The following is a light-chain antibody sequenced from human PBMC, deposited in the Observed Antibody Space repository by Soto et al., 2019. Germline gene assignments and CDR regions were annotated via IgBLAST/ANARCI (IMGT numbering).Light chain of an antibody. Sequence: DIQLTKSPSAVSASVGDSVTITCRASQDISRFLAWFQQNPGKVPKRLVYLATALQNGAPSRFSGSGSGTEFNFTISSLQPEEFATYYCLKHYAYPWTVGQGTKVDIK. CDR3: LKHYAYPWT. CDR2: LAT. V-gene: IGKV1-17*03. CDR1: QDISRF. J-gene: IGKJ1*01.